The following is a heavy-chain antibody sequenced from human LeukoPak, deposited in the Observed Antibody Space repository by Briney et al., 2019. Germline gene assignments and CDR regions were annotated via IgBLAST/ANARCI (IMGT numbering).Heavy chain of an antibody. CDR2: ISYDGSNK. CDR1: GFTFSSYA. CDR3: ARNSGRYYYGSGSYWDY. V-gene: IGHV3-30-3*01. J-gene: IGHJ4*02. D-gene: IGHD3-10*01. Sequence: GGSLRLSCAASGFTFSSYAMHWVRQAPGKGLEWVAVISYDGSNKYYADSVKGRFTISRDNSKNTLYLQMNSLRAEDTAVYYCARNSGRYYYGSGSYWDYWGQGTLVTVSS.